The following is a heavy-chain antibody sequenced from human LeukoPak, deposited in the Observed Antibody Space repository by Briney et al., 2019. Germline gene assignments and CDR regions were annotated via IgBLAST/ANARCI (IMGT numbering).Heavy chain of an antibody. CDR2: IKQDGSEK. CDR3: ARAHRGPGFF. CDR1: GFTFSSYE. J-gene: IGHJ4*02. D-gene: IGHD3-10*01. V-gene: IGHV3-7*01. Sequence: GGSLRLSCAASGFTFSSYEMNWVRQAPGKGLEWVANIKQDGSEKYYVDSVKGRFTTSRDNAKNSLYLQMNSLRAEDTAVYYCARAHRGPGFFGGQGTLVTVSS.